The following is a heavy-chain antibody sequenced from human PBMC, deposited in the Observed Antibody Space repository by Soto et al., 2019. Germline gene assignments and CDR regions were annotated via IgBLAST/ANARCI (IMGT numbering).Heavy chain of an antibody. J-gene: IGHJ5*02. Sequence: QVQLQQWGAGLLKPSETLSLTCAVYGGSFSGYYWSWIRQPPGKGLGWIGEINHSGSTNYNPSLMSRVTISVDTSKNQFSLKLSSVTAADTAVYYCARTLSLGELSFWFDPWGQGTLVTVSS. CDR2: INHSGST. CDR1: GGSFSGYY. CDR3: ARTLSLGELSFWFDP. V-gene: IGHV4-34*01. D-gene: IGHD3-16*02.